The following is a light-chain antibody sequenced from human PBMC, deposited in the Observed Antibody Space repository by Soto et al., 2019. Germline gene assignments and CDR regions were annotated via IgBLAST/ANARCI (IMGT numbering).Light chain of an antibody. CDR1: QSVSSSY. CDR3: QQYGSSPPYT. Sequence: EIVLTQSPGTLSLSPGERATLSCRASQSVSSSYLAGYQQKPGQAPRLLIYGASSRATGIPDRLSGSGSGTDFTLTISRLEPEDFAVYYCQQYGSSPPYTFGQGTKLEIK. V-gene: IGKV3-20*01. J-gene: IGKJ2*01. CDR2: GAS.